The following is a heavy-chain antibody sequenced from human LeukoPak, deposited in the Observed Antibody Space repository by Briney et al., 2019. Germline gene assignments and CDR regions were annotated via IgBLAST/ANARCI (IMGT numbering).Heavy chain of an antibody. V-gene: IGHV1-69*05. CDR2: IIPIFGTA. J-gene: IGHJ3*02. CDR1: GGTFSSYA. D-gene: IGHD5-24*01. Sequence: SVKVSCKASGGTFSSYAISWVRQAPGQGLEWMGGIIPIFGTANYAQKFQGRVTITTDESTSTAYMELSSLRSEDTAVYYCARDMESMATTGNVFDIWGQGTMVTVSS. CDR3: ARDMESMATTGNVFDI.